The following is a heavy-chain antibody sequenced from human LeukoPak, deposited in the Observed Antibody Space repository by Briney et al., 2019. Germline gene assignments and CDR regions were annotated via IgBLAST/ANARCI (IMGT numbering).Heavy chain of an antibody. CDR3: ASSDGYGSFDY. D-gene: IGHD6-19*01. Sequence: SETLSLTCTVSGGSISSYYWSWIRQPPGKGLEWIGYIYYSGSTNYNPSLKSRVTISVDTSKNQFSLKLSSVTAADTAVYYCASSDGYGSFDYCGQGTLVTVSS. CDR1: GGSISSYY. CDR2: IYYSGST. V-gene: IGHV4-59*08. J-gene: IGHJ4*02.